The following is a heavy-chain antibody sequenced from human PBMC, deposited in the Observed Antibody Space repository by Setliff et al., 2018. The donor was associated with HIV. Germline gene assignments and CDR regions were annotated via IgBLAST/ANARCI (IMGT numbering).Heavy chain of an antibody. V-gene: IGHV4-39*02. CDR2: MYYTGSN. CDR3: ARHARGSHDSWFAKAYSFNY. Sequence: SETLSLTCTVSGGSISGCYWGWIRQPPGKGLEWVGTMYYTGSNFYNSSLKSRISISVDTSKDYISLELTSVSAADTATYFSARHARGSHDSWFAKAYSFNYWGQGVLVTVTS. J-gene: IGHJ4*02. D-gene: IGHD3-10*01. CDR1: GGSISGCY.